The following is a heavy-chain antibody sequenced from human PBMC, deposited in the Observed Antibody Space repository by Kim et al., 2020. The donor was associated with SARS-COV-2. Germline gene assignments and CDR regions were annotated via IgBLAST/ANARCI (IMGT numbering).Heavy chain of an antibody. Sequence: GGSLRLSCVASGFTLSTCWMHWVRQAPGKGLEWLATINEVGSEKYCVDSVKGRFTISRDNAKNSLFLQMNSLGAEDTAVYYCARDAVGTSPLDYWGQGTLVTVSS. D-gene: IGHD3-10*01. V-gene: IGHV3-7*01. CDR2: INEVGSEK. CDR1: GFTLSTCW. CDR3: ARDAVGTSPLDY. J-gene: IGHJ4*02.